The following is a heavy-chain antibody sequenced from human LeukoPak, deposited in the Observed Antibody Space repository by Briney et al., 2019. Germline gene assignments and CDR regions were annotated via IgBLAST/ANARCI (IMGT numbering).Heavy chain of an antibody. V-gene: IGHV3-23*01. D-gene: IGHD4-17*01. CDR3: ARDPNGDYIGAFDM. J-gene: IGHJ3*02. Sequence: GGSLRLSCTASGFTFSAYAMMWVRQAPGKGPEWVSAIRGGGTSEFYADSVKGRFRISRDNSKDTLFLQMNSLRAEDTAVYYCARDPNGDYIGAFDMWGPGTMVTVSS. CDR2: IRGGGTSE. CDR1: GFTFSAYA.